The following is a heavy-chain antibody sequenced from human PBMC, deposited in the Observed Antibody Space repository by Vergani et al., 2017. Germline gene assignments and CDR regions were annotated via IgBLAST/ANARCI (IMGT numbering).Heavy chain of an antibody. Sequence: QVQLQQSGPGLVKPSQTLSLTCAISGDSVSSTSAAWNWIRQSPSRGLEWLGRTYYRSKWYNDYAVSLKSRITINPDTSKNQFSLQLNSVTPEDTAVYYCARDRGNWRYYYYYYMDVWGKGTTVTVSS. CDR3: ARDRGNWRYYYYYYMDV. J-gene: IGHJ6*03. CDR1: GDSVSSTSAA. CDR2: TYYRSKWYN. D-gene: IGHD4-23*01. V-gene: IGHV6-1*01.